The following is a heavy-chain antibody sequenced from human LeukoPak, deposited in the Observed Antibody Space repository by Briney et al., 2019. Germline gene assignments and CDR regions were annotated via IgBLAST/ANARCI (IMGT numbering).Heavy chain of an antibody. CDR1: GFTFNSYA. D-gene: IGHD5-24*01. J-gene: IGHJ4*02. CDR2: ISGSGVST. V-gene: IGHV3-23*01. CDR3: AKSRDGYNAHFDY. Sequence: PGGSLRLSCAASGFTFNSYAMSWVRQAPGKGLEWVSTISGSGVSTYYADSVKGRFTISRDNSKNTLYLQMNSLRAEDTAVYYCAKSRDGYNAHFDYWGQGTLVTVSS.